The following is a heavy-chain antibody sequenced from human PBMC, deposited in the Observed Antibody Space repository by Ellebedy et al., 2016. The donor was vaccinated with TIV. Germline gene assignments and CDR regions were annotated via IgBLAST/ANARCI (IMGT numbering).Heavy chain of an antibody. CDR3: ARVLFRGWFDP. D-gene: IGHD3-10*01. J-gene: IGHJ5*02. CDR2: ISSSGSTI. Sequence: GESLKISXAASGFTFSDYYMSWIRQAPGKGLEWVSYISSSGSTIYYADSVKGRFTISRDNAKNSLYLQMNSLRAEDTAVYYCARVLFRGWFDPWGQGTLVTVSS. V-gene: IGHV3-11*01. CDR1: GFTFSDYY.